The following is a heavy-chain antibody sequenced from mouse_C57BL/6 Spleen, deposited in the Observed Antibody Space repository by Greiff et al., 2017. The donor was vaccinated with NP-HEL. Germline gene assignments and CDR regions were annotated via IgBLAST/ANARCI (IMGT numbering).Heavy chain of an antibody. CDR1: GYSFTGYF. V-gene: IGHV1-20*01. CDR2: INPYNGDT. J-gene: IGHJ2*01. D-gene: IGHD2-4*01. Sequence: VQLQQSGPELVKPGDSVKISCKASGYSFTGYFMNWVMQSHGKSLEWIGRINPYNGDTFYNQKFKGKATLTVDKSSSTAHMELRSLTSEDSAVYYCARYDYDDYFDYWGQGTTLTVSS. CDR3: ARYDYDDYFDY.